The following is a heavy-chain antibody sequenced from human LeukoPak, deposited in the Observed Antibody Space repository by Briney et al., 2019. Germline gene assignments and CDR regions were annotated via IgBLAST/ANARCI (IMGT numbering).Heavy chain of an antibody. Sequence: SETLSLTCAVYGGSFSGYYWSWIRQPPGKGLERIGEINHSGSTNYNPSLKSRVTISVDTSKNQFSLKLSSVTAADTAVYYCARGSGYRGRFDYWGQGTLVTVSS. D-gene: IGHD5-24*01. J-gene: IGHJ4*02. CDR1: GGSFSGYY. V-gene: IGHV4-34*01. CDR3: ARGSGYRGRFDY. CDR2: INHSGST.